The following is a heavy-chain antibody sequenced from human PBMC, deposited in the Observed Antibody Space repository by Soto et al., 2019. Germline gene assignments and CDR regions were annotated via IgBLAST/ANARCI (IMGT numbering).Heavy chain of an antibody. D-gene: IGHD2-15*01. V-gene: IGHV1-69*02. J-gene: IGHJ4*02. CDR2: IIPILGIA. CDR1: GGTFSSYT. Sequence: QVQLVQSGAEVKKPGSSVKVSCKASGGTFSSYTISWVRQAPGQGLEWMGRIIPILGIANYAQKFQGRVTITADKSTSTAYIELSSLRSEDTAVYYCARARKYCSGGSCYSGTFDYWGQGTLVTVSS. CDR3: ARARKYCSGGSCYSGTFDY.